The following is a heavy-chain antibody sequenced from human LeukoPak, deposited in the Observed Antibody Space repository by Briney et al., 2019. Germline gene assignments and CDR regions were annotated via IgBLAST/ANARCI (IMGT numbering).Heavy chain of an antibody. V-gene: IGHV3-13*01. CDR1: GFTFSDYD. J-gene: IGHJ4*02. D-gene: IGHD1-1*01. Sequence: TGGSLRLSRAASGFTFSDYDMHWVRQATGKGLGWVSAIGTAGDTYYTGSVKGRFTISRENAKNSLYLQMNSLRAGDTAVYYCARVAKERVGGVYYFDYWGQGTLVTVSS. CDR2: IGTAGDT. CDR3: ARVAKERVGGVYYFDY.